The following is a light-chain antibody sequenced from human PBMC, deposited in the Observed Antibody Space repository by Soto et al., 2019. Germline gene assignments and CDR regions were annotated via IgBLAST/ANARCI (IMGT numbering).Light chain of an antibody. CDR2: DVS. V-gene: IGLV2-14*03. CDR3: SSYTGSSTLYV. J-gene: IGLJ1*01. Sequence: QSALTQPASVAGSPGQSITISCTGTSSDVGDYDYVSWYRQQPGKAPKLLIYDVSNRPSEISNRFSGSKSANTASLPISGLQAEDEADYYCSSYTGSSTLYVFGTGTKVTVL. CDR1: SSDVGDYDY.